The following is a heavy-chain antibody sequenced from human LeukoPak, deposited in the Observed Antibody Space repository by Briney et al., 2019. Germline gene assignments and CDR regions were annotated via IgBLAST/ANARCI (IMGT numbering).Heavy chain of an antibody. J-gene: IGHJ6*02. CDR2: ISGSGGST. D-gene: IGHD2-21*02. CDR1: GFTFSSCA. CDR3: AKHDSSDYYCNGMDV. Sequence: GGSLRLSCTASGFTFSSCAMSWVRQAPGQGLEWVSAISGSGGSTYYADSVKGRFTISRDNSKNTLYLQMNSLRAEDTAVYYCAKHDSSDYYCNGMDVWGQGTTVTVSS. V-gene: IGHV3-23*01.